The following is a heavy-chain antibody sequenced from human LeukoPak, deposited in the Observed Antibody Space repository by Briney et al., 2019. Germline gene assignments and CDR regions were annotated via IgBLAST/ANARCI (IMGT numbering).Heavy chain of an antibody. CDR3: ARDSDSWYFDY. CDR1: GFTFSSYW. J-gene: IGHJ4*02. V-gene: IGHV3-7*01. D-gene: IGHD6-13*01. Sequence: PGGSLRLSCAASGFTFSSYWMSWVRQAPGKGLEWVANIKQDGSEKYYVDSVKGRFTISRDNAKTSLYLQMNSLRAEDTAVYYCARDSDSWYFDYWGQGTLVTVSS. CDR2: IKQDGSEK.